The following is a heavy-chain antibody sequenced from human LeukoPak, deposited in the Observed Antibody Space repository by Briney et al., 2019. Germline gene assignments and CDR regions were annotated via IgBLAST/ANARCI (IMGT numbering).Heavy chain of an antibody. D-gene: IGHD3-10*01. CDR2: INPKSGGA. Sequence: GASVKVSCKASGYTFTGYYIHWVRQAPGQGLEWMGWINPKSGGANYAQKFQGRITLTRDTSTSTVYMELRSLRSEDTAIYYCARESGTRWFDPWGQGTLVTVSS. CDR1: GYTFTGYY. J-gene: IGHJ5*02. CDR3: ARESGTRWFDP. V-gene: IGHV1-2*02.